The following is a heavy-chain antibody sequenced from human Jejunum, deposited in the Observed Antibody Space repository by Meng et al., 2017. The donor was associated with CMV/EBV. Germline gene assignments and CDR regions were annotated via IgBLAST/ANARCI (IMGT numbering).Heavy chain of an antibody. CDR2: ITSSSSTL. CDR1: FSIYS. V-gene: IGHV3-48*04. J-gene: IGHJ4*02. D-gene: IGHD6-13*01. Sequence: FSIYSMNWVRQAPGKGLEWISYITSSSSTLYYADSVLGRFTISRDDAKKSLYLQMTNLGPEDTGVYYCARDSFLGAAAVLPFDYWGQGTRVTVSS. CDR3: ARDSFLGAAAVLPFDY.